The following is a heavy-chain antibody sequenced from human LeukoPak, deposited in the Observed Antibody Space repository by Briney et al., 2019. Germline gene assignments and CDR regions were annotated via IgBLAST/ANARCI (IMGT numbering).Heavy chain of an antibody. CDR2: INPSDGAT. CDR3: AGDESGRRSGSWGGLFASYYTYYYMDV. V-gene: IGHV1-46*01. Sequence: GASVKVSCKASGYTFTMYYIHWVRQAPGQGLEWMGMINPSDGATTYAQRFQGRVTMTRDMSTTTVYMDLRSLRSEDTAVYFCAGDESGRRSGSWGGLFASYYTYYYMDVWGRGTTVTVSS. CDR1: GYTFTMYY. D-gene: IGHD1-26*01. J-gene: IGHJ6*03.